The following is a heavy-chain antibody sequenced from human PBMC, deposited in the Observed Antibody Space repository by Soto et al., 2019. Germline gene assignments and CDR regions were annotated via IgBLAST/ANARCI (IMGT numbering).Heavy chain of an antibody. CDR2: IYYSGST. V-gene: IGHV4-59*08. CDR1: GGSISSYY. CDR3: ARCRSNWNLDYYYYMDV. D-gene: IGHD1-7*01. Sequence: SETLSLTCTVSGGSISSYYWSWILQPPGKGLEWIGYIYYSGSTNYNPSLKSRVTISVDTSKNQFSLKLSSVTAADTAVYYCARCRSNWNLDYYYYMDVWGKGTTVTVSS. J-gene: IGHJ6*03.